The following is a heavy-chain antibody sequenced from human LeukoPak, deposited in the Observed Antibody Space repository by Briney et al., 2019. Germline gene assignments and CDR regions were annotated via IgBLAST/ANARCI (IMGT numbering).Heavy chain of an antibody. CDR1: GFTFSSYA. D-gene: IGHD2-2*01. J-gene: IGHJ4*02. CDR3: AREGTGRSAASSNDY. V-gene: IGHV3-23*01. CDR2: ISGSGGST. Sequence: GGSLRLSCVASGFTFSSYAMSWVRQAPGKGLEWVSAISGSGGSTYYADSVKGRFTISRDNSKNTLYLQMNSLRAEDTAVYYCAREGTGRSAASSNDYWGQGTLVTVSS.